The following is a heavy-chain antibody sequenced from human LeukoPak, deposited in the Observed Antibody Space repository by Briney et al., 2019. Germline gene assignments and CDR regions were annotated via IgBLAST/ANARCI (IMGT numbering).Heavy chain of an antibody. CDR3: AREFAGSAAATNYYYYYYMDV. CDR2: ISGSGSTM. D-gene: IGHD6-25*01. V-gene: IGHV3-48*03. J-gene: IGHJ6*03. CDR1: GFTFSNYE. Sequence: GGSLRLSCAASGFTFSNYEMNWVRQAPGKGLEWVSYISGSGSTMYYADSVKGRFTISRDNAKNSLYLQMNSLRAEDTAVYYCAREFAGSAAATNYYYYYYMDVWGKGTTVTVSS.